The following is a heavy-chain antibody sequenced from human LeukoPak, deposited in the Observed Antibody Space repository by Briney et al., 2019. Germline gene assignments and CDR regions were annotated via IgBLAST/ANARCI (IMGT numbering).Heavy chain of an antibody. CDR1: GYTFTGYY. CDR2: INPNSGGT. V-gene: IGHV1-2*04. CDR3: ARAGLAGGGLWFGDPRTCDFDY. Sequence: ASVKVSCKASGYTFTGYYMHWVRQAPGQGLEWMGWINPNSGGTNYAQKFQGWVTMTRDTSISTAYMELSRLRSDDTAVYYCARAGLAGGGLWFGDPRTCDFDYWGQGTLVTVSS. J-gene: IGHJ4*02. D-gene: IGHD3-10*01.